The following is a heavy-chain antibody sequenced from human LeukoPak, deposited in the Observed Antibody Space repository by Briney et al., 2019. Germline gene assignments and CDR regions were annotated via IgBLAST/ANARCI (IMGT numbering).Heavy chain of an antibody. CDR1: GGTFSSYA. V-gene: IGHV1-69*13. J-gene: IGHJ6*03. D-gene: IGHD5-12*01. Sequence: SVKVSCKASGGTFSSYAISWVRLAPGQGLEWMGGIIPIFGTANYAQKFQGRVTITADESTSTAYMELSSLRSEDTAVYYCARGVATISMGYYYYYYMDVWGKGTTVTVSS. CDR2: IIPIFGTA. CDR3: ARGVATISMGYYYYYYMDV.